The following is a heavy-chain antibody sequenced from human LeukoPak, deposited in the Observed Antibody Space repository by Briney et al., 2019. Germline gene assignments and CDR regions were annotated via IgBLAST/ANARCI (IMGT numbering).Heavy chain of an antibody. CDR3: ARVVDIVATMNY. CDR1: GYSISSGYY. V-gene: IGHV4-38-2*02. Sequence: PSETLSLTCTVSGYSISSGYYWGWIRQPPGKGLEWIGSIYHSGSTYYNPSLKSRVTISVDTSKNQFSLKLSSVTAADTAVYYCARVVDIVATMNYWGQGTLVTVSS. CDR2: IYHSGST. D-gene: IGHD5-12*01. J-gene: IGHJ4*02.